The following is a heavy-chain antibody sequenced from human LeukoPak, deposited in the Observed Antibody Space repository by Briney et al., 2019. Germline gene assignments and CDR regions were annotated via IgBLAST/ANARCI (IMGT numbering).Heavy chain of an antibody. D-gene: IGHD1-26*01. J-gene: IGHJ4*02. CDR1: GYTFTGYY. Sequence: GASVKVSCKASGYTFTGYYMHWVRQAPGQGLEWMGWINPNSGSTNFAQKFQGRVTMTRDTSISTAYMELSRLRSDDTAVYYCARDISGSSYPYFDYWGQGTLVTVSS. CDR3: ARDISGSSYPYFDY. V-gene: IGHV1-2*02. CDR2: INPNSGST.